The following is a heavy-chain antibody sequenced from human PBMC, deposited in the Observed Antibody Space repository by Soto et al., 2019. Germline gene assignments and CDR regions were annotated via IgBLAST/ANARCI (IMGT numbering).Heavy chain of an antibody. Sequence: WGSLRLSCAASGVTFNTYGIRCCRQSPFKWREWVAVISYDGSEKYYVDSVKGRFTISKDNSKNTLYLQMNSLRPEDTAVYYCAKSPNFYCSSPNCYKYYFDHWGQGTRVTVSS. V-gene: IGHV3-30*18. CDR2: ISYDGSEK. D-gene: IGHD2-2*02. CDR1: GVTFNTYG. J-gene: IGHJ4*02. CDR3: AKSPNFYCSSPNCYKYYFDH.